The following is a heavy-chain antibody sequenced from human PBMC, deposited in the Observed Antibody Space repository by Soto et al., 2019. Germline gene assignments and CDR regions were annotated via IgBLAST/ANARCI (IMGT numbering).Heavy chain of an antibody. Sequence: LVKVSCKASGGTFNNFAISWVRQAPGQGLEWMGGIIPIFDTTIYAQRFRGRVTISADASTNTAYMELSSLRSEDTAVYYCARRHCSGGSCYKWFDPWGQGTLVTVPQ. J-gene: IGHJ5*02. V-gene: IGHV1-69*13. CDR3: ARRHCSGGSCYKWFDP. CDR2: IIPIFDTT. CDR1: GGTFNNFA. D-gene: IGHD2-15*01.